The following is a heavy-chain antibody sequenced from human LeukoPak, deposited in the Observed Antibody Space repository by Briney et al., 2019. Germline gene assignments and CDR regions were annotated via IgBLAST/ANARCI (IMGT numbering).Heavy chain of an antibody. D-gene: IGHD3-22*01. V-gene: IGHV1-18*01. CDR2: ISAYNGNT. CDR3: ARVGVTMIVVVLPHDAFDI. CDR1: GYTFTSYG. Sequence: ASVKVSCKASGYTFTSYGISWVQQAPGQGLEWMGWISAYNGNTNYAQKLQGRVTMTTDTSTSTAYMELRSLRSDDTAVYYCARVGVTMIVVVLPHDAFDIWGQGTMVTVSS. J-gene: IGHJ3*02.